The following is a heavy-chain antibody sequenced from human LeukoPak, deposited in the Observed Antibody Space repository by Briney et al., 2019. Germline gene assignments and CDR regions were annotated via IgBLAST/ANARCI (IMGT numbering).Heavy chain of an antibody. J-gene: IGHJ6*02. Sequence: SETLSLTCTVSGGSISSYCWNWVRQPPGKGLEWIGYIYSSGSTNYNPSLKSRVTISVDTSKNQFSLKLSSVTAADTAVYYCARDNWNYGSSMDVWGQGTTVTVSS. CDR1: GGSISSYC. CDR3: ARDNWNYGSSMDV. D-gene: IGHD1-7*01. V-gene: IGHV4-59*01. CDR2: IYSSGST.